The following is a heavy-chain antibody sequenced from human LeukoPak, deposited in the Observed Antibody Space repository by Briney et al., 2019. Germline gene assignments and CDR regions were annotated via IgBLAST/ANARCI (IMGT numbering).Heavy chain of an antibody. CDR2: IYYSGST. CDR1: GGSISSYY. D-gene: IGHD3-10*01. Sequence: SETLSLTCTVSGGSISSYYWSWLRQPPGKGLEWIGYIYYSGSTNYNPSLKSRVTISVDTSKNQFSLKLSSVTAADTAVYYCAREAEGTSDYWGQGTLVTVSS. V-gene: IGHV4-59*01. CDR3: AREAEGTSDY. J-gene: IGHJ4*02.